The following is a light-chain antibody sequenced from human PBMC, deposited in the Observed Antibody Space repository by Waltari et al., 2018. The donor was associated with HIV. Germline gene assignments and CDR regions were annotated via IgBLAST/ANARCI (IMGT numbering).Light chain of an antibody. J-gene: IGLJ2*01. CDR3: QSYDSSLSGGDVV. Sequence: QSVLTQPPSVSGAPGQRVTISCTGSSSNIGAGYDVHWYQHLPGTAPKLLIYGTSNRPSGGPDRFSGSKSGTSASLAITGLQAEDEADYYCQSYDSSLSGGDVVFGGGTKLTVL. CDR1: SSNIGAGYD. V-gene: IGLV1-40*01. CDR2: GTS.